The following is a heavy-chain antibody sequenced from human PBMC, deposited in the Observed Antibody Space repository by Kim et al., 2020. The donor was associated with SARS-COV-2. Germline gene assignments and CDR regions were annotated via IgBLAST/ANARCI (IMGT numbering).Heavy chain of an antibody. CDR1: GFTFSSYG. Sequence: GGSLRLSCAASGFTFSSYGMHWVRQAPGKGLEWVAVIWYDGSNKYYADSVKGRFTISRDNSKNTLYLQMNSLRAEDTAVYYCAKDLYSSSWYEAFDIWGQGTLFTVSS. J-gene: IGHJ3*02. CDR2: IWYDGSNK. CDR3: AKDLYSSSWYEAFDI. D-gene: IGHD6-13*01. V-gene: IGHV3-33*06.